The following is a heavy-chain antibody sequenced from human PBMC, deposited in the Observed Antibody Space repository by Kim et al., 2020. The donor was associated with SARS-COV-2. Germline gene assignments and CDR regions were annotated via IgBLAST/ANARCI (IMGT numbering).Heavy chain of an antibody. CDR2: IYTSGST. V-gene: IGHV4-61*02. J-gene: IGHJ4*02. CDR1: GGSISSGSYY. D-gene: IGHD1-1*01. CDR3: ARAEVGTHFDY. Sequence: SETLSLTCTVSGGSISSGSYYWSWIRQPAGKGLEWIGRIYTSGSTNYNPSLKSRVTISVDTSKNQFSLKLSSVTAADTAVYYCARAEVGTHFDYWGQGTLVTVSS.